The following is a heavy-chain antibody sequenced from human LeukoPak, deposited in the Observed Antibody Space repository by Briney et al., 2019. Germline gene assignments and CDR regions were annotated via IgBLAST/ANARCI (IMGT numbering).Heavy chain of an antibody. V-gene: IGHV1-69*13. CDR2: IIPIFGTA. D-gene: IGHD3-10*01. Sequence: SGTVSCKASGGTFSSYAISWVRQAPGQGLEWMGGIIPIFGTANYAQKFQGRVTITADESTSTAYMELSSLRSEDTAVYYCAETYGSGSYYFDYWGQGTLVTVSS. CDR1: GGTFSSYA. J-gene: IGHJ4*02. CDR3: AETYGSGSYYFDY.